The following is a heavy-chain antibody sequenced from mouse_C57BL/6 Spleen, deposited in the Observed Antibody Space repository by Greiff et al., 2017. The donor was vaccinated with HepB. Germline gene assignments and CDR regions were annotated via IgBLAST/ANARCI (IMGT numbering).Heavy chain of an antibody. V-gene: IGHV1-82*01. D-gene: IGHD1-1*01. CDR3: ARYYYGSWYFDV. CDR2: IYPGDGDT. Sequence: VQLVESGPELVKPGASVKISCKASGYAFSSSWMNWVKQRPGKGLEWIGRIYPGDGDTNYNGKFKGKATLTADKSSSTAYMQLSSLTSEDSAVYFCARYYYGSWYFDVWGTGTTVTVSS. CDR1: GYAFSSSW. J-gene: IGHJ1*03.